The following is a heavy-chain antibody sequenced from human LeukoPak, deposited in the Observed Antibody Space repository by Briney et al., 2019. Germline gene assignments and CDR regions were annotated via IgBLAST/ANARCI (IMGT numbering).Heavy chain of an antibody. D-gene: IGHD4-17*01. CDR3: ARVGDGDSLLDY. V-gene: IGHV1-46*01. Sequence: ASVKVSCMASEYTFTNYDINWVRQATGQGLEWMGIINPSGGSTSYAQKFQGRVTMTRDTSTSTVYMELSSLRSEDTAVYYCARVGDGDSLLDYWGQGTLVTVSS. CDR2: INPSGGST. CDR1: EYTFTNYD. J-gene: IGHJ4*02.